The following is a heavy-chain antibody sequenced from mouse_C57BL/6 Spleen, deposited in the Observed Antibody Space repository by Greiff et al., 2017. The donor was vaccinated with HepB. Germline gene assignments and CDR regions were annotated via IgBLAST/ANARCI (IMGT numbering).Heavy chain of an antibody. V-gene: IGHV14-4*01. CDR1: GFNIKDDY. Sequence: EVKLQQSGAELVRPGASVKLSCTASGFNIKDDYMHWVKQRPEQGLEWIGWIDPENGDTEYASKFQGKATITADTSSNTAYLQLSSLTSEDTAVYYCTSYGSSYPWFAYWGQGTLVTVSA. CDR3: TSYGSSYPWFAY. D-gene: IGHD1-1*01. J-gene: IGHJ3*01. CDR2: IDPENGDT.